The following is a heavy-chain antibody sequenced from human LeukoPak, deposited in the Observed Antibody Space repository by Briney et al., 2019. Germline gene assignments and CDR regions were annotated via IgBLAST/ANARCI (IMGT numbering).Heavy chain of an antibody. CDR1: GLTFDDYA. CDR3: AKDITAMVSSFDY. Sequence: PGGSLRLSCAASGLTFDDYAMHWVRQAPGKGLEWVSGISWNSGSIGYADSVKGRFTISRDNAKNSLYLQMNSLRAEDTALYYCAKDITAMVSSFDYWGQGTLVTVSS. J-gene: IGHJ4*02. CDR2: ISWNSGSI. D-gene: IGHD5-18*01. V-gene: IGHV3-9*01.